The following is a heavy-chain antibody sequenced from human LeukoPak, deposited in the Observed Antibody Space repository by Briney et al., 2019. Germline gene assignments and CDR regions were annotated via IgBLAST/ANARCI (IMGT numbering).Heavy chain of an antibody. CDR1: GYTFTGYY. J-gene: IGHJ4*02. CDR3: ARSPRSYRYYFDY. CDR2: INPNSGGT. Sequence: ASVKVSCKASGYTFTGYYMHWVRQAPGQGLEWMGWINPNSGGTNYAQKFQGRVTMTRDTSISTAYMELSRLRSDDTAVYYCARSPRSYRYYFDYWGQGTLVTVSS. V-gene: IGHV1-2*02. D-gene: IGHD3-16*02.